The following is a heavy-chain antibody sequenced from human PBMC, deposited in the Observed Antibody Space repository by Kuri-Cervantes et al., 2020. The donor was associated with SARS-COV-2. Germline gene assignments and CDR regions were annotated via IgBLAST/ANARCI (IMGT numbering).Heavy chain of an antibody. CDR2: ISSTGYTI. J-gene: IGHJ4*02. Sequence: GGSLRLSCVVSGFTFSDYEMNWVRQAPGKGLEWVSYISSTGYTIYYADSVKGRFTISRDNAKNSLYLQMNSLRAEDTAVYYCARGSGGSYNLNFDYWGQGTLVTVSS. V-gene: IGHV3-48*03. CDR1: GFTFSDYE. CDR3: ARGSGGSYNLNFDY. D-gene: IGHD2-15*01.